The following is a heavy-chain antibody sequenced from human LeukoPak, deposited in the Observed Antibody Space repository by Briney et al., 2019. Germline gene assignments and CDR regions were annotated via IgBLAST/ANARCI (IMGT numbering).Heavy chain of an antibody. J-gene: IGHJ4*02. CDR2: INPNSGGT. V-gene: IGHV1-2*02. CDR1: GYTFTGYY. Sequence: ASVKVSCKASGYTFTGYYMHRVRQAPGQGLEWMGWINPNSGGTNYAQKFQGRVTMTRDTSISTAYMELSRLRSDDTAVYYCARDPAMLYCSSTSCGDYWGQGTLVTVSS. CDR3: ARDPAMLYCSSTSCGDY. D-gene: IGHD2-2*01.